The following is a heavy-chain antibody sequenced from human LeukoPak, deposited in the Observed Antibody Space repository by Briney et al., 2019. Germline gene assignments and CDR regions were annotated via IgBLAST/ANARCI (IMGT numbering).Heavy chain of an antibody. CDR3: ARWGVVGAMKGFDY. J-gene: IGHJ4*02. V-gene: IGHV4-59*01. D-gene: IGHD2-15*01. CDR2: IYYSGST. Sequence: SETLSLTCTVSGGSISSYYLSWIRQPPGQGLEWIGYIYYSGSTNYNPSLKSRITISVDTSKNHFSLRLSSVTAADTAVYYCARWGVVGAMKGFDYWGQGTLVTVSS. CDR1: GGSISSYY.